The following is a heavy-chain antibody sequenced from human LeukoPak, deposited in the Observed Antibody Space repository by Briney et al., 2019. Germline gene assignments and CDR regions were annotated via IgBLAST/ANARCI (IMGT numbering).Heavy chain of an antibody. Sequence: GGSLRLSCAASGFTFSSYEMNWVRQAPGKGLEWVSYISGSGSTIYYADSVKGRFTISRDNAKNSLYLQMNSLRAEDTAVYYCARDPDVIDGQLHPFGSYFDYWGQGTLVTVSS. CDR1: GFTFSSYE. D-gene: IGHD3-16*02. CDR2: ISGSGSTI. CDR3: ARDPDVIDGQLHPFGSYFDY. J-gene: IGHJ4*02. V-gene: IGHV3-48*03.